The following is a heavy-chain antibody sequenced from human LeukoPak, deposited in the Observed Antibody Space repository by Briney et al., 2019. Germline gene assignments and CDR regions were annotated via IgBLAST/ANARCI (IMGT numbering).Heavy chain of an antibody. CDR2: ISSSSSYI. CDR3: ARDPGIATTKDAFDI. CDR1: GFTFSSYS. D-gene: IGHD6-13*01. V-gene: IGHV3-21*01. Sequence: PGGSLRLSCAASGFTFSSYSMNWVRQAPGKGLEWVSSISSSSSYIYYADSVKGRFTISRDNAKNSLYLQMNSLRAEDTAVYYCARDPGIATTKDAFDIWGQGTMVTVSS. J-gene: IGHJ3*02.